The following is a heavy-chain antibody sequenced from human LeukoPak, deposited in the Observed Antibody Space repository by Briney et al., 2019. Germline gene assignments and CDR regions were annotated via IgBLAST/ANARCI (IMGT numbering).Heavy chain of an antibody. D-gene: IGHD3-3*01. V-gene: IGHV1-18*01. CDR3: ARAGDFWSGYQLYYYYGMDV. J-gene: IGHJ6*02. CDR2: ISAYNGNT. Sequence: ASVKVSCKASGYTFTSYGISWVRQAPGQGLEWMGWISAYNGNTNYAQKLQGRVTMTTDTSTSTAYMELRSLRSDDTAVYYCARAGDFWSGYQLYYYYGMDVWGQGTTVTVSS. CDR1: GYTFTSYG.